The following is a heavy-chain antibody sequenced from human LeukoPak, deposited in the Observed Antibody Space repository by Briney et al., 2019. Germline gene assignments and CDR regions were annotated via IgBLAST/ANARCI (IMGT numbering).Heavy chain of an antibody. CDR2: INPNSGGT. V-gene: IGHV1-2*06. CDR1: GYTFTGYY. J-gene: IGHJ4*02. D-gene: IGHD6-13*01. CDR3: ARSGIAAAVSDY. Sequence: ASVKVSCKASGYTFTGYYMRWVRQAPGQGLEWMGRINPNSGGTNYAQKFQGRVTMTRDTSISTAYMELSRLRSDDTAVYYCARSGIAAAVSDYWGQGTLVTVSS.